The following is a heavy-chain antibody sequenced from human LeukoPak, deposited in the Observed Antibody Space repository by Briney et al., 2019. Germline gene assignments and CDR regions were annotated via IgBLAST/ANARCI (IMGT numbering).Heavy chain of an antibody. D-gene: IGHD2-15*01. CDR2: ISGSGGST. CDR1: GFTFSSYG. CDR3: AHAPYSMPPEYYFDY. Sequence: GGSLRLSCAASGFTFSSYGMSWVRQAPGKGLEWVSAISGSGGSTYYADSAKGRFTISRDNSKNTLYLQMNSLRAEDTAVYYCAHAPYSMPPEYYFDYWGQGTLVTVSS. V-gene: IGHV3-23*01. J-gene: IGHJ4*02.